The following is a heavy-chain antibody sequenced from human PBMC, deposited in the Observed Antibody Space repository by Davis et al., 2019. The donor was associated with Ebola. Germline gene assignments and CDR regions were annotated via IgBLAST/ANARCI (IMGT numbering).Heavy chain of an antibody. CDR1: GFIFRNYV. CDR3: ARDRWLVSRYFDL. CDR2: ISSSSSTI. J-gene: IGHJ2*01. D-gene: IGHD6-19*01. V-gene: IGHV3-48*02. Sequence: GGSLRLSCETSGFIFRNYVMSWVRQAPGKGLEWVSYISSSSSTIYYADSVKGRFTISRDNAKNSLYLQMNSLRDEDTAVYYCARDRWLVSRYFDLWGRGTLVTVSS.